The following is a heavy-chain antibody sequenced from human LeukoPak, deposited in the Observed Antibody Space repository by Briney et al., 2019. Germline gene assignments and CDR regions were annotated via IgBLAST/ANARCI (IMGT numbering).Heavy chain of an antibody. D-gene: IGHD5-18*01. V-gene: IGHV1-46*01. CDR2: LNPSGDST. CDR3: AREIGPRQLHLWGSAFDY. CDR1: GDTFISYY. J-gene: IGHJ4*02. Sequence: ASVTVSCKASGDTFISYYMHWVRQAPGQGLEWMGLLNPSGDSTSSAQTFQGRVTMTRDTSTSTVYMELSSLRSEDTAVYYCAREIGPRQLHLWGSAFDYWGQGTLVTVSS.